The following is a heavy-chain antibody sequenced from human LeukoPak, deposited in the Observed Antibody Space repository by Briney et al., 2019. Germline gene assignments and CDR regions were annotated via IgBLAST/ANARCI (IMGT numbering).Heavy chain of an antibody. Sequence: SETLSLTCIVSGGSISPYYWSWIRQPPGKGLEWIGYISYSGSTDYNPSLKGRVTISVDTSKNQFSLKLNSVTAADTAVYYCTRDRRDGYNYVDYWGQGTLVTVSS. J-gene: IGHJ4*02. CDR3: TRDRRDGYNYVDY. CDR2: ISYSGST. D-gene: IGHD5-24*01. V-gene: IGHV4-59*01. CDR1: GGSISPYY.